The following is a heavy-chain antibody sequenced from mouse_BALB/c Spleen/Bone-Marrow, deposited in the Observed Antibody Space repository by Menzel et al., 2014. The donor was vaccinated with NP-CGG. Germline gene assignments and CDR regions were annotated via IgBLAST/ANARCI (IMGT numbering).Heavy chain of an antibody. J-gene: IGHJ3*01. CDR3: TRPYYGYVGYAY. Sequence: QVQLQQSGAELVKPGASVKLSCKASGYTFTSXYXYWVXQRPXXGXXWXXGINXSNGGTNFNEKFKSKASLTVDKSSSTAYIQPSSLTFEDSAIYYCTRPYYGYVGYAYWGQGTQVTVSA. CDR1: GYTFTSXY. V-gene: IGHV1S17*01. D-gene: IGHD1-2*01. CDR2: INXSNGGT.